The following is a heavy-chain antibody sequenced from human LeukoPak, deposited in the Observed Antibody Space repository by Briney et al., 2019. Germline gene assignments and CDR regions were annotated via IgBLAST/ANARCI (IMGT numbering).Heavy chain of an antibody. V-gene: IGHV3-23*01. Sequence: GGSLRLSCAASGFTFSSYAMSWVRQAPGKGLEWVSAISGSGGSTYYADSVKGRFTISRDNSKNTLYLQMNSLRAEDTAVYYCARETTYCGGDCYSPGFYYYYGMDVWGQGTTVTVSS. J-gene: IGHJ6*02. D-gene: IGHD2-21*02. CDR3: ARETTYCGGDCYSPGFYYYYGMDV. CDR1: GFTFSSYA. CDR2: ISGSGGST.